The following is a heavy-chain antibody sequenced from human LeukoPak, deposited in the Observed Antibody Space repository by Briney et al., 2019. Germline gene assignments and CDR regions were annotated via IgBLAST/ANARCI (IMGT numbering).Heavy chain of an antibody. CDR3: ASGDMYYDFLTGYYGVY. CDR1: GFTFSSYG. D-gene: IGHD3-9*01. Sequence: GGSLRLSCAASGFTFSSYGMHWVRQAPGKGLEWVAFIRYDGSNKYYADSVKGRFTISRDNSKHTPYLQMNSLRAEDTALYYCASGDMYYDFLTGYYGVYWGQGTLVTVSS. V-gene: IGHV3-30*02. J-gene: IGHJ4*02. CDR2: IRYDGSNK.